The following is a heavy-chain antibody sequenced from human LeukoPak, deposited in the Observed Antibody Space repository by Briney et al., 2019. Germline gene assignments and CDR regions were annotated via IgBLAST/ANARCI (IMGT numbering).Heavy chain of an antibody. CDR3: ARELAPTRRIYYYYMDV. D-gene: IGHD1-14*01. Sequence: ASETLSLTCTVSGGSISSSSYYWGWIRQPAGKGLEWIGRIYTSGSTNYNPSLKSRVTISVDTSKNQFSLKLSSVTAADTAVYYCARELAPTRRIYYYYMDVWGKGTTVTISS. CDR1: GGSISSSSYY. CDR2: IYTSGST. V-gene: IGHV4-61*02. J-gene: IGHJ6*03.